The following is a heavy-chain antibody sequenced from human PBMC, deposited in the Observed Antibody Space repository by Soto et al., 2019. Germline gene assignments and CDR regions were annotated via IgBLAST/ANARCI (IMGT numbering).Heavy chain of an antibody. V-gene: IGHV3-66*01. CDR2: IYSGGST. Sequence: GGSLRLSCAASGFTVSSNYMSWVRQAPGKGLEWVSVIYSGGSTYYADSVKGRFTISRDNSKNTLYLQMNSLRAEDTAVYYCARDLPRDRREGAARYYYYMDVWGKGTTVTVSS. CDR3: ARDLPRDRREGAARYYYYMDV. J-gene: IGHJ6*03. CDR1: GFTVSSNY. D-gene: IGHD1-26*01.